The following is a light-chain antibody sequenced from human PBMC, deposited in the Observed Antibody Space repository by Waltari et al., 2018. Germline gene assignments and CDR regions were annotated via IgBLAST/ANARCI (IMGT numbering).Light chain of an antibody. CDR2: DVN. J-gene: IGLJ3*02. V-gene: IGLV2-14*01. Sequence: QSALTQPASVSGSPGQSITISCTGTRSDVGGYYYVSRYQQHPGKAPKLIIYDVNERPSGVSNRFSASKSGNTASLTISGLQAEDEADYYCSSYTSSSTRVFGGGTKLTVL. CDR1: RSDVGGYYY. CDR3: SSYTSSSTRV.